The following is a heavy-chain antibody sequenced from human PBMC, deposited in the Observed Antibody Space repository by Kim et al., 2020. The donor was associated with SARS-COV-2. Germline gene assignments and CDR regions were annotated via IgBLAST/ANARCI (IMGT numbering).Heavy chain of an antibody. V-gene: IGHV3-53*01. Sequence: GGSLRLSCAASGFTVSSDYMSWVRQTPGKGLEWVSVIYRGGDTKYADCVKGRFTISRDNSQNTLYLQMNSLRSEDTAIYFCARDPGLPNGMTFWGQGTTVTVSS. CDR2: IYRGGDT. CDR3: ARDPGLPNGMTF. CDR1: GFTVSSDY. D-gene: IGHD3-10*01. J-gene: IGHJ6*02.